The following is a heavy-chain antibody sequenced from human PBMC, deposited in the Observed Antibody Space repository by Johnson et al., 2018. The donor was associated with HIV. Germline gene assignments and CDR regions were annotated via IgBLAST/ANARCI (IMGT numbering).Heavy chain of an antibody. CDR3: ARGSLSGSPDI. J-gene: IGHJ3*02. CDR2: ISYDGSNK. V-gene: IGHV3-30*04. CDR1: GFTFSSYA. Sequence: VQLVESGGGVVQPGGSLRLSCAASGFTFSSYAMHWVRQAPGKGLEWVAVISYDGSNKYYADSVKGRFTISRDNSKNTLYLQMNSLRAEDTAVYYCARGSLSGSPDIWGQGTMVTVSS. D-gene: IGHD1-26*01.